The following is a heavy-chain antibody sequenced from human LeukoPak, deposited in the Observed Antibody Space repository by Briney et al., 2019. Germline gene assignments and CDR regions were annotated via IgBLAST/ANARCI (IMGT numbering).Heavy chain of an antibody. CDR3: ARDPRASGYFDY. CDR1: GDSLSNYY. CDR2: VYYSGST. V-gene: IGHV4-59*01. Sequence: SETLSLTCTVSGDSLSNYYWSFIRQPPGKGLEWIGYVYYSGSTNYNPSLKSRVTISVDTSKSQFSLKLTSVTAADTAVYYCARDPRASGYFDYWGQGTLVTVSS. J-gene: IGHJ4*02. D-gene: IGHD3-10*01.